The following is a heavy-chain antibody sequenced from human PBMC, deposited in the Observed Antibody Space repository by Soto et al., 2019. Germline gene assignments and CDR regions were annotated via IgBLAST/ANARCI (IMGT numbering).Heavy chain of an antibody. CDR3: ARRIGGRTTVTTQFRVKYYFDY. Sequence: SETLSLTCAVYGGSFSGYYWSWIRQPPGKGLEWIGEINHSGSTNYNPSLKSRVTISVDTSKNQFSLKLSSVTAADTAVYYCARRIGGRTTVTTQFRVKYYFDYWGQGTLVTVSS. CDR2: INHSGST. D-gene: IGHD4-17*01. V-gene: IGHV4-34*01. J-gene: IGHJ4*02. CDR1: GGSFSGYY.